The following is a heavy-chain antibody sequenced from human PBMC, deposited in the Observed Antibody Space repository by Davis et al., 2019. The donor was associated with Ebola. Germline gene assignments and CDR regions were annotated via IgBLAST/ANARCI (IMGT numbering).Heavy chain of an antibody. CDR2: IRSKANSYAT. CDR1: GFTFSGSA. V-gene: IGHV3-73*01. Sequence: GESLKISCEASGFTFSGSAMHWVRQASGKGLEWVGRIRSKANSYATAYAASVKGRFTISRDDSKNTAYLQMNSLKTEDTAVYYCSLSYCGGDCSDYWGQGTLVTVSS. CDR3: SLSYCGGDCSDY. J-gene: IGHJ4*02. D-gene: IGHD2-21*01.